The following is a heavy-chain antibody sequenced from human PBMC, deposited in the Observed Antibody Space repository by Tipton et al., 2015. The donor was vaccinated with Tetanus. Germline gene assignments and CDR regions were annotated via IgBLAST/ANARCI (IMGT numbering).Heavy chain of an antibody. V-gene: IGHV1-2*02. J-gene: IGHJ5*02. CDR1: GYTFTGYY. CDR2: INPNSGGT. Sequence: QLVQSGAEVKKPGASVKVSCKASGYTFTGYYMHWVRQDPGQGLEWMGWINPNSGGTNYAQKFQGRVTMTRDTSISTAYMELSRLRSDDTAVYYCARAVGEYYYDSSGYSHNWFDPWGQGTLVTVSS. D-gene: IGHD3-22*01. CDR3: ARAVGEYYYDSSGYSHNWFDP.